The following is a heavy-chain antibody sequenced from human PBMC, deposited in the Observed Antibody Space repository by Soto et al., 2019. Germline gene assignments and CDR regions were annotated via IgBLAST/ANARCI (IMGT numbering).Heavy chain of an antibody. CDR2: IYQSGVT. V-gene: IGHV4-30-2*01. CDR3: AGMPYTSGLRFDP. J-gene: IGHJ5*02. D-gene: IGHD6-19*01. Sequence: ASETLSLTCNMSGDSYSISTYSWSWIRQPPGKALQWIGFIYQSGVTSYNPSLASRVSISLDRSNNQCSLKLKSVTAADTAVYFCAGMPYTSGLRFDPWGPGTLVTVSS. CDR1: GDSYSISTYS.